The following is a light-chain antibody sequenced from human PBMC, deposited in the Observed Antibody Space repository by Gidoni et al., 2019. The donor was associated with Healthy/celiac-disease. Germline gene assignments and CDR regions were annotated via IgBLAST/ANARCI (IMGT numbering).Light chain of an antibody. Sequence: DIQMTQSPSTLSASVGDRVTITCRASQSISSWLAWYQQKPGKAPKLLIYDASSLESGVPYRFSGSGSGTEFTLTISSLQPDDFATYYCQQYNRYPRTFGQGTKVEIK. CDR1: QSISSW. J-gene: IGKJ1*01. CDR2: DAS. V-gene: IGKV1-5*01. CDR3: QQYNRYPRT.